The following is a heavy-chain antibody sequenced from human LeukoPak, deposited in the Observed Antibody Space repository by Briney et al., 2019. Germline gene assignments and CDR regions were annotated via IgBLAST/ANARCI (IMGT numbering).Heavy chain of an antibody. Sequence: PSETLSLTCTVSGGSISSYYWSWIRQPAGKGLEWIGHIYNSGSTNYNPSLKSRVTMSVDTSKNQFSLKVSSVTAADTAVYYCAREVEMATQFDYWGQGTLDTVSS. V-gene: IGHV4-4*07. D-gene: IGHD5-24*01. CDR1: GGSISSYY. CDR2: IYNSGST. CDR3: AREVEMATQFDY. J-gene: IGHJ4*02.